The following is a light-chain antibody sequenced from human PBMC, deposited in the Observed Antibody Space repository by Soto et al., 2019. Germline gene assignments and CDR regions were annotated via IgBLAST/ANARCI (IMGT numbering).Light chain of an antibody. V-gene: IGLV2-14*03. CDR1: SGDVGGYTY. Sequence: SALTQPASVSGSPGQSITISCTGTSGDVGGYTYVSWYQQHPGKAPKLIIYDVSNRPSGVSNRFSGSKSGNTASLTISGLQAEDEADYYCSSYTSSSTLVFGGVTKLTVL. CDR3: SSYTSSSTLV. J-gene: IGLJ2*01. CDR2: DVS.